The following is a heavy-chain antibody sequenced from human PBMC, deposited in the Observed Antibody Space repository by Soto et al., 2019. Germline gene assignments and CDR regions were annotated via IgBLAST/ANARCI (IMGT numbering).Heavy chain of an antibody. J-gene: IGHJ4*02. CDR1: GGTFSSYA. CDR3: ARGVAAAGTRFDY. CDR2: IIPIFGTA. Sequence: GASVKVSCKASGGTFSSYAISWVRQAPGQGLEWMGGIIPIFGTANYAQKFQGRVTITADESTSTAYMELSSLRSEDTAVYYCARGVAAAGTRFDYWGQGTLVTVSS. V-gene: IGHV1-69*13. D-gene: IGHD6-13*01.